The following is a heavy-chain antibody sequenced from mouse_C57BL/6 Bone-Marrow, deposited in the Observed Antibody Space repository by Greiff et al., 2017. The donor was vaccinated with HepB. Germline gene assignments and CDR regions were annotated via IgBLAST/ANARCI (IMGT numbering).Heavy chain of an antibody. CDR1: GYAFTNYL. V-gene: IGHV1-54*01. D-gene: IGHD1-1*01. CDR2: INPGSGGT. CDR3: ARRDYYGSSPFDY. J-gene: IGHJ2*01. Sequence: VQLVESGAELVRPGTSVKVSCKASGYAFTNYLIEWVKQRPGQGLEWIGVINPGSGGTNYNEKFKGKATLTADKSSSTAYMQLSSLTSEDSAVYFCARRDYYGSSPFDYWGQGTTLTVSS.